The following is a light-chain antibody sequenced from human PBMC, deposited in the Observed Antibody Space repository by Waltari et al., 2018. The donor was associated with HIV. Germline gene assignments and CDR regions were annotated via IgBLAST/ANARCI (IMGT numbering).Light chain of an antibody. CDR2: KAA. J-gene: IGKJ4*01. CDR1: QSIRNW. V-gene: IGKV1-5*03. CDR3: QQYYLSPWT. Sequence: DIQMTQSLSTLSASVGDRVTLTCRASQSIRNWLAWYQKKPGNAPKLLIYKAATLEWGVPSRFRGSGSRTECTRTISSLQPDDCASYFCQQYYLSPWTFGEGGRVEV.